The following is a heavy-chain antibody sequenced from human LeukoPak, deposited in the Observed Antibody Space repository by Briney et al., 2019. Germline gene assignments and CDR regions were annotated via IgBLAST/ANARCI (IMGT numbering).Heavy chain of an antibody. Sequence: GGSLRLSCVASGFTFSTYAMSWVRQAPGKGLEWVSVTYTGGNSYYTDSVKGRFIISRDISKNTLYLQMNSLRAEDSALYYCARGGRGSAAVVAPRAFDIWGQGTMVTVSS. CDR3: ARGGRGSAAVVAPRAFDI. CDR2: TYTGGNS. D-gene: IGHD3-22*01. V-gene: IGHV3-53*01. J-gene: IGHJ3*02. CDR1: GFTFSTYA.